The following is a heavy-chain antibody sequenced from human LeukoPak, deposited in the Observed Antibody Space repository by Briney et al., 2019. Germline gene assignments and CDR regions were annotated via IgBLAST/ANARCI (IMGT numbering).Heavy chain of an antibody. D-gene: IGHD3-10*01. CDR1: GFTFSDYY. CDR3: ARDRVTMVRGVTLRWFDP. V-gene: IGHV3-11*01. CDR2: ISSSGSTI. J-gene: IGHJ5*02. Sequence: GGSLRLSCAASGFTFSDYYMSWIRQAPGKGLEWVSYISSSGSTIYYADSVKGRFTISRDNAKNSLYLQMNSLRAEDTAVYYCARDRVTMVRGVTLRWFDPWGQGTLVTVSS.